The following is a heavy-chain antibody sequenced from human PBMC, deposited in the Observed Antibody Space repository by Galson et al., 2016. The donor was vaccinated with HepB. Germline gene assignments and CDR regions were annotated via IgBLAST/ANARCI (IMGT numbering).Heavy chain of an antibody. J-gene: IGHJ4*02. Sequence: SLRLSCAASGFTFSIYGMNWVRQAPGKGLEWVSYISGDSSMIYYADSVKGRFTISRDNARNSLYLQMNSLRDEDTAVYYCASSNGYLDHWGQGIPVTVSS. CDR3: ASSNGYLDH. CDR2: ISGDSSMI. V-gene: IGHV3-48*02. CDR1: GFTFSIYG. D-gene: IGHD3-22*01.